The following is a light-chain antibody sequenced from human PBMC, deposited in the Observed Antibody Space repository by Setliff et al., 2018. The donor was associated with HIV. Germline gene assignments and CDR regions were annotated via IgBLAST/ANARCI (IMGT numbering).Light chain of an antibody. V-gene: IGLV2-8*01. CDR1: SSDVVDYNF. Sequence: QSALTQPASVSGSPGQSVTISCTGTSSDVVDYNFVSWYQHHPGKAPKLVIYEVNKRPSGVPDRFSGSKSDNTASLTVSGLQADDEADYYCSAYAGRNNYVFGRGTKVTV. J-gene: IGLJ1*01. CDR3: SAYAGRNNYV. CDR2: EVN.